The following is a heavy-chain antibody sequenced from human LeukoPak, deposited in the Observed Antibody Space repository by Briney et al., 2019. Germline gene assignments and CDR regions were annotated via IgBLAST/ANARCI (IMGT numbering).Heavy chain of an antibody. Sequence: ASVKVSCKASGGTFSSYAISWVRQAPGQGLEWMGGIIPIFGTANYAQKFQGRVTITADESTSTAYMELSSLRSEDTAVYYGARGLESRGYSYVGYWGQGTLVTVSS. V-gene: IGHV1-69*13. D-gene: IGHD5-18*01. CDR3: ARGLESRGYSYVGY. J-gene: IGHJ4*02. CDR2: IIPIFGTA. CDR1: GGTFSSYA.